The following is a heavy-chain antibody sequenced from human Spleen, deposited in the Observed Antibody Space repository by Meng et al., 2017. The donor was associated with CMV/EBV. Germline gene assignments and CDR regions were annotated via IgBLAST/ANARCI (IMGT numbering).Heavy chain of an antibody. Sequence: QVQLQQWGAGLLKPSETLSRPCAVYGGSFSGYYWSWIRQPPGKGLEWIGEINHSGSTNYNPSLKSRVTISVDTSKNQFSLKLSSVTAADTAVYYCARRDGRCLDYWGQGTLVTVSS. V-gene: IGHV4-34*01. J-gene: IGHJ4*02. CDR2: INHSGST. CDR1: GGSFSGYY. D-gene: IGHD5-24*01. CDR3: ARRDGRCLDY.